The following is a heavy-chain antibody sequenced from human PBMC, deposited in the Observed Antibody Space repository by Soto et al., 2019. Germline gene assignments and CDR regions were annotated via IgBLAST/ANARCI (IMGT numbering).Heavy chain of an antibody. CDR1: VFSFSTYA. Sequence: SLSLSCAVSVFSFSTYAMHWVREAPGQGLEWLAIIWFDGVKEYYAESVRGRFTISIDNSKNTVFLQMDTVGAEDSALYYCTRATLNVWRQATTVSV. CDR3: TRATLNV. CDR2: IWFDGVKE. V-gene: IGHV3-33*01. J-gene: IGHJ6*02.